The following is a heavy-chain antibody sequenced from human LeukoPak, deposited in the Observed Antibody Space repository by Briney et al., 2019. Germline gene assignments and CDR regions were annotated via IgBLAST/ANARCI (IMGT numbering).Heavy chain of an antibody. D-gene: IGHD3-22*01. CDR3: AKDRFSMIVVVDFDY. CDR2: ISGSGGST. CDR1: GFSFSIYF. J-gene: IGHJ4*02. V-gene: IGHV3-23*01. Sequence: GGSLRLSCAASGFSFSIYFMNWVRQAPGKGLEWVSAISGSGGSTYYADSVKGRFTISRDNSKNTLYLQMNSLRAEDTAVYYCAKDRFSMIVVVDFDYWGQGTLVTVSS.